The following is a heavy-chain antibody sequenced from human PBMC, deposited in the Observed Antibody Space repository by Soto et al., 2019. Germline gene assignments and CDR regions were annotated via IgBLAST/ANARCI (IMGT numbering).Heavy chain of an antibody. CDR1: GYTFTSYG. CDR2: ISAYNGNT. D-gene: IGHD2-2*03. Sequence: QVQLVQSGAEVKKPGASVKVSCKASGYTFTSYGISWVRQAPGQGLEWMGWISAYNGNTNYAQKLQGRVTMTTDTSTSTAYMELRSLRSDDTAVYYCARDTARHGYCSSTSCSSEFDPWGQGTLVTVSS. J-gene: IGHJ5*02. CDR3: ARDTARHGYCSSTSCSSEFDP. V-gene: IGHV1-18*01.